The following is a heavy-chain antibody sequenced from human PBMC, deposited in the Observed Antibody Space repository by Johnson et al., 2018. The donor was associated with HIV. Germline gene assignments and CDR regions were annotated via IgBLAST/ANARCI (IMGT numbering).Heavy chain of an antibody. D-gene: IGHD3-16*01. CDR2: IKQDGSEK. J-gene: IGHJ3*02. Sequence: VQLVESGGGVVQPGRSLRLSCAASGFTFSSYWMSWVRQAPGKGLEWVANIKQDGSEKYYVDSVKGRFTISRDNSKNTLYLQMNSLRDEDTDVYYCARDWGAFDIWGQGTMVTVSS. CDR3: ARDWGAFDI. V-gene: IGHV3-7*01. CDR1: GFTFSSYW.